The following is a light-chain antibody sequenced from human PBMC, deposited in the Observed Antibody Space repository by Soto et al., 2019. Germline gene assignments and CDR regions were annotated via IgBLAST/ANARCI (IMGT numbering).Light chain of an antibody. CDR2: WAS. J-gene: IGKJ1*01. V-gene: IGKV4-1*01. Sequence: DIVMTQSPDSLAVSLGERATINCKSSQSVLYSSNNKNYLAWYQQNPGQPPKLLISWASTRESGVPDRFSGSGSGTDFTLTISSLQAEDVAVYYCQQYYGSPPRTFGQGTKVEIK. CDR3: QQYYGSPPRT. CDR1: QSVLYSSNNKNY.